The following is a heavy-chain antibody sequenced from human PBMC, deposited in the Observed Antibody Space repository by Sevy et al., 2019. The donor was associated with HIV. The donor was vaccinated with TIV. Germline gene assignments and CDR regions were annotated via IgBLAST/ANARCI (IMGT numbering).Heavy chain of an antibody. V-gene: IGHV3-23*01. J-gene: IGHJ4*02. Sequence: GGSLRLSCAASGFTFRSYVMSWVRQAPGKGLEWVSGISGSGGSTYYADSVKGRFTISRDNSKNTLYLQMNSLRAEDTAVYYCARAKTATAGFDYWGQGTLVTVSS. CDR3: ARAKTATAGFDY. CDR2: ISGSGGST. CDR1: GFTFRSYV. D-gene: IGHD2-21*02.